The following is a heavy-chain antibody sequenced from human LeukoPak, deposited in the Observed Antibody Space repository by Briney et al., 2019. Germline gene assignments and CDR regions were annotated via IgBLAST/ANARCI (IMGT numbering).Heavy chain of an antibody. CDR2: IIPIFGTA. V-gene: IGHV1-69*05. CDR3: AREFGEYSSSRWFDP. J-gene: IGHJ5*02. D-gene: IGHD6-6*01. Sequence: ASVKVSCKASGGTFSSYAISWVRQAPGQGLEWMGGIIPIFGTANYAQKFQGRVTMTRDMSTSTVYMELSSLRSEDTAVYYCAREFGEYSSSRWFDPWGQGTLVTVSS. CDR1: GGTFSSYA.